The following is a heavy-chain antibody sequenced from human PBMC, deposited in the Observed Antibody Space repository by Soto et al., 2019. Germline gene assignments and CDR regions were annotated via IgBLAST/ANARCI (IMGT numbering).Heavy chain of an antibody. V-gene: IGHV5-51*01. D-gene: IGHD2-2*01. J-gene: IGHJ6*02. CDR1: GYNFTNYW. Sequence: GESLKISCKGSGYNFTNYWIGWVRQMPGKGLEWMGIIQPGDSDTRYSPSFQGQVTISADKSISTAYLQWSSLKASDTAMYYFAIMVVRADTTVAMYVWGQGNTVLVSS. CDR2: IQPGDSDT. CDR3: AIMVVRADTTVAMYV.